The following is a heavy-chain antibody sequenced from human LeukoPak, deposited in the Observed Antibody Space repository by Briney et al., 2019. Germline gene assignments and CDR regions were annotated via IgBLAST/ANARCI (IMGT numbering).Heavy chain of an antibody. CDR3: ARDRLVSPVDSYYGMDV. J-gene: IGHJ6*02. V-gene: IGHV4-31*03. Sequence: SETLSLTCTVSGGSISSAGYYWSWIRQHPGKGLVWIGYIYYSGSTYYNPSLKSRVTISGDASKNQFSLKLSSVTAADTAVYYCARDRLVSPVDSYYGMDVWGQGTTVTVSS. D-gene: IGHD3-22*01. CDR2: IYYSGST. CDR1: GGSISSAGYY.